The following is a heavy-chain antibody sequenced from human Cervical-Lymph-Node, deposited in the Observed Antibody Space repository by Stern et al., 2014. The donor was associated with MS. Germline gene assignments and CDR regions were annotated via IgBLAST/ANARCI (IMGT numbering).Heavy chain of an antibody. V-gene: IGHV6-1*01. J-gene: IGHJ3*02. CDR1: GDSVSSNRAT. Sequence: QVQLQQSGPGLVKPSQTLSLPCALSGDSVSSNRATWSWIRQSPSRGLEWLGRTYHRSRWYYDYALSVKSRVTISPDTSKNQFSLWLNSVTPEDTAVYYCARDVSSSPDAFDTWGQGTMVTVSS. D-gene: IGHD6-6*01. CDR3: ARDVSSSPDAFDT. CDR2: TYHRSRWYY.